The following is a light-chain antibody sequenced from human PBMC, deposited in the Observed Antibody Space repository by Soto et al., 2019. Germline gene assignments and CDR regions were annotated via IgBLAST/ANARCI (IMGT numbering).Light chain of an antibody. V-gene: IGKV1-39*01. Sequence: DIQMTQSPSSLSASVGERVTITCRASHNISSYLNWYQQQPGKPPNLLIYRAFHLQSRVPSRFSGTGSTTHFTLTISSLQPGDFATYYCQQTFDTPFTFCPGTTVDI. CDR1: HNISSY. CDR3: QQTFDTPFT. CDR2: RAF. J-gene: IGKJ3*01.